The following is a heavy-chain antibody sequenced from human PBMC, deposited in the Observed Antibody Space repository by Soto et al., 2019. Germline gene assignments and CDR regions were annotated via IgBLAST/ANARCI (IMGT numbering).Heavy chain of an antibody. D-gene: IGHD3-16*01. Sequence: WLSLGLSCAASGFTFTDAWMSWVRQAPGKGLEWVGRIKSKTDGGTTDYASPVKGRLSISREGSKNTLYLQMKDLKSEETAVYYCTTSSSLISYGQHDYWGQGTLVTVS. J-gene: IGHJ4*02. CDR2: IKSKTDGGTT. CDR3: TTSSSLISYGQHDY. CDR1: GFTFTDAW. V-gene: IGHV3-15*01.